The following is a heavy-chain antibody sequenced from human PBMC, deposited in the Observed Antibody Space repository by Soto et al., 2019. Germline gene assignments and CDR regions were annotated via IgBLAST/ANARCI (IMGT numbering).Heavy chain of an antibody. J-gene: IGHJ4*02. V-gene: IGHV3-30*03. CDR2: ISYDGSNK. Sequence: SLRLSCAASALPLSSYCMHLVRNAPGKGLEWVAVISYDGSNKYYADSVKGRFTISRDNSKNTLYLQMNSLRASDTAIYYCVRHLQPTSTATLGHWGQGHLVTVSS. CDR1: ALPLSSYC. CDR3: VRHLQPTSTATLGH. D-gene: IGHD6-25*01.